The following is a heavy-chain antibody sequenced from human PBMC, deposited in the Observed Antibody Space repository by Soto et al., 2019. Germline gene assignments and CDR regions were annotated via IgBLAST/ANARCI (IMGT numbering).Heavy chain of an antibody. J-gene: IGHJ6*01. CDR2: ISGSGGST. D-gene: IGHD6-13*01. Sequence: PGRSLRLSCAGSGFTFSSYAMSWFRQAPGKGLKWFSAISGSGGSTYYADSVKGRFTISRDNSKNTLYQSIKRMRAEHTAVYYCAKGDRSSWPDPDVWAQGTPVIVCS. V-gene: IGHV3-23*01. CDR3: AKGDRSSWPDPDV. CDR1: GFTFSSYA.